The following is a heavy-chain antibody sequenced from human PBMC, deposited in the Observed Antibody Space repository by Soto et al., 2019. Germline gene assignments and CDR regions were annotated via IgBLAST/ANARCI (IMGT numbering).Heavy chain of an antibody. CDR1: GYTFTSYG. D-gene: IGHD3-3*01. CDR3: AILLYYDFWSGPDYYYCMGV. V-gene: IGHV1-18*04. Sequence: QVQLVQSGAEVKKPGASVKVSCKASGYTFTSYGISWVRQAPGQGLEWMGWISAYNGNTNYAQKLQGRVTMTTDTSKSTAYMELMSLRSDDTAVYYCAILLYYDFWSGPDYYYCMGVWGQGTTVTFSS. CDR2: ISAYNGNT. J-gene: IGHJ6*02.